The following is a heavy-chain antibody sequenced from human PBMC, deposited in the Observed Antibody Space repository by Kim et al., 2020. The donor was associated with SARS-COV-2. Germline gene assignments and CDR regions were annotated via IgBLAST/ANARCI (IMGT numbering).Heavy chain of an antibody. D-gene: IGHD5-12*01. CDR3: TRPFGYDSYYFDY. V-gene: IGHV3-49*03. CDR2: IRSKAYGGTT. Sequence: GGSLRLSCTASGFTFGDYAMSWFRQAPGKGLEWVGFIRSKAYGGTTEYAASVKGRFTISRDDSKSIAYLQMNSLKTEDTAVYYCTRPFGYDSYYFDYWGQGTLVTVSS. CDR1: GFTFGDYA. J-gene: IGHJ4*02.